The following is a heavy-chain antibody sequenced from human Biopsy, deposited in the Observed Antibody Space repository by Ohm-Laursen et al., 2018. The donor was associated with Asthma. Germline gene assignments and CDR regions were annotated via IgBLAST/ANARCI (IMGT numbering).Heavy chain of an antibody. J-gene: IGHJ4*02. D-gene: IGHD3-22*01. V-gene: IGHV4-39*01. CDR3: VRHQYSSSWSTFDY. CDR2: MYHSGSP. CDR1: GGSITSSSYY. Sequence: TLSLTCTVPGGSITSSSYYWGWIRQPPGKGMEWIGSMYHSGSPYYHPSLKSRATISVDTSKNQLSLKMSSLTAADTAVYFCVRHQYSSSWSTFDYWGQGALITVSS.